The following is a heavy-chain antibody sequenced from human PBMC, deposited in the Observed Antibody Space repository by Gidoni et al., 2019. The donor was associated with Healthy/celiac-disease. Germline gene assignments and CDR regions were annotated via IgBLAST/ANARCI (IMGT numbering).Heavy chain of an antibody. D-gene: IGHD7-27*01. V-gene: IGHV4-34*01. CDR1: GGSFSGYY. Sequence: QVQLQQWCAGLLKPSETLSLTCAVYGGSFSGYYWIWIRQPPGKGLEWMGEINHSGSTNYNPTIKSRVTISVDTSKNQFSLKMSSVTDADRAVYYCARGGRANGREWGKVALTRYFDLWGRGTLVTVSS. CDR2: INHSGST. J-gene: IGHJ2*01. CDR3: ARGGRANGREWGKVALTRYFDL.